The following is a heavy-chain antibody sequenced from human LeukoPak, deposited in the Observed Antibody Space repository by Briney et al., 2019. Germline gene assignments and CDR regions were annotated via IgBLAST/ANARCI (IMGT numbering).Heavy chain of an antibody. V-gene: IGHV3-74*01. CDR1: GFTFDDYA. D-gene: IGHD3-22*01. J-gene: IGHJ4*02. Sequence: SGGSLRLSCAASGFTFDDYAMHWVRQAPGKGLVWVSRITSDGTSTNYADSVKGRFTISRDNAKNTLYLQMNSLGAEDTAVYYCGRTSYDSSAYFDYWGQGTLVTVSS. CDR2: ITSDGTST. CDR3: GRTSYDSSAYFDY.